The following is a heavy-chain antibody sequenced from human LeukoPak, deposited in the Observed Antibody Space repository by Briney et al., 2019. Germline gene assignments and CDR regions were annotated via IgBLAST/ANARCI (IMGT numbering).Heavy chain of an antibody. Sequence: GGSLRLSCAASGFTFSSYGMHWVREAPGKGLEWVAVIWYDGSNKYYADSVKGRFTISRDNSKNTLYLQMNSLRAEDTAVYYCAKGHRNYAYCFDYWGQGTLVTVSS. CDR1: GFTFSSYG. V-gene: IGHV3-33*06. J-gene: IGHJ4*02. D-gene: IGHD4-11*01. CDR2: IWYDGSNK. CDR3: AKGHRNYAYCFDY.